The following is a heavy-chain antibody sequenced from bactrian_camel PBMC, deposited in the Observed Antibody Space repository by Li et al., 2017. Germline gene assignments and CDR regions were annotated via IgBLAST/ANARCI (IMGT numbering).Heavy chain of an antibody. V-gene: IGHV3S53*01. Sequence: VQLVESGGGSVQIGGPLTLACAASRGFDDADAEWGWFRQAPGAQCEMVASISPDGKEYYSDSVKGRFAISRDNAKKTVYLQMHSLKPEDTAVYYCATVRGFYDRDHARRGAQFGYWGQGTQVTVS. CDR1: RGFDDADAE. J-gene: IGHJ6*01. CDR2: ISPDGKE. CDR3: ATVRGFYDRDHARRGAQFGY. D-gene: IGHD4*01.